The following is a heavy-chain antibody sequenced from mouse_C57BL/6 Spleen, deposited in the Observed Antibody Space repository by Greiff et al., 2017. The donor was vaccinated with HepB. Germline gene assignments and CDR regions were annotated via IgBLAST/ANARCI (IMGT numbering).Heavy chain of an antibody. CDR1: GYAFSSSW. D-gene: IGHD1-1*01. V-gene: IGHV1-82*01. CDR2: IYPGDGDT. Sequence: VQLQQSGPELVKPGASVKISCKASGYAFSSSWMNWVKQRPGKGLEWIGRIYPGDGDTNYNGKFKGKATLTADKSSSTAYMQLSSLTSEDSAVYFCARGPYYGPLAYWGQRTLVTVSA. CDR3: ARGPYYGPLAY. J-gene: IGHJ3*01.